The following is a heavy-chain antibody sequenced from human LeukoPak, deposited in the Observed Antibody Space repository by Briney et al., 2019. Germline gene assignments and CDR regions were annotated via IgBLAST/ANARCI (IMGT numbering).Heavy chain of an antibody. D-gene: IGHD6-19*01. Sequence: GGSLRLSCAASGFTFSFYSMNWVRQAPGKGLEWVSYISSSDNTIHYADSVKGRFTISRDNAKDSLYLEMNSLRVEDTAVYYCARGPPGSGLDYWGQGTLVTVSS. CDR3: ARGPPGSGLDY. V-gene: IGHV3-48*01. J-gene: IGHJ4*02. CDR2: ISSSDNTI. CDR1: GFTFSFYS.